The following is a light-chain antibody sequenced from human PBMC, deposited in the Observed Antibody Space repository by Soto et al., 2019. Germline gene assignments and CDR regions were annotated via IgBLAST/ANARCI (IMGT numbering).Light chain of an antibody. CDR1: SSDIGAYDS. V-gene: IGLV2-14*01. J-gene: IGLJ3*02. CDR2: DVA. Sequence: QSALTQPVSVSGSPGQSITIPCTGTSSDIGAYDSVSWYQQYPGKAPKLIIYDVANRPSGVSDRLSGSKSGNTASLTISGLQAEDEADYYCSSYTTLSTLVLGGGTKLTVL. CDR3: SSYTTLSTLV.